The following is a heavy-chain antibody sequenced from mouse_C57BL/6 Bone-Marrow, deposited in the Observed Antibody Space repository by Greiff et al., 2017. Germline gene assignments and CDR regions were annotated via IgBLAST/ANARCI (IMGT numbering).Heavy chain of an antibody. CDR1: GYTFTSYG. J-gene: IGHJ1*03. CDR2: IYPGSGST. CDR3: AGGYGWYFDD. Sequence: QVQLKESGAELARPGASVKLSCKASGYTFTSYGISWVKQRTGQGLEWIGEIYPGSGSTNYNEKFKSKATLTVDTSSSTAYMQLSSLTSEDSAVYYCAGGYGWYFDDWGKGTTVTVSA. D-gene: IGHD2-2*01. V-gene: IGHV1-81*01.